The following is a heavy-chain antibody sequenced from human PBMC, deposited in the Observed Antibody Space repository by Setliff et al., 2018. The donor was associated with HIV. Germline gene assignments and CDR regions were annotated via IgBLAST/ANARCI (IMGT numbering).Heavy chain of an antibody. D-gene: IGHD6-19*01. V-gene: IGHV5-51*01. CDR1: GYSSTSYW. J-gene: IGHJ3*02. CDR2: IYPGDSDT. CDR3: ARQGSSGWYGHDAFDI. Sequence: PGESLKISCKGSGYSSTSYWIGWVRQMPGKGLEWMGIIYPGDSDTRYSPSFQGQVTISADKSISTAYLQWSSLKASDTAMYYCARQGSSGWYGHDAFDIWGQGTMVTVSS.